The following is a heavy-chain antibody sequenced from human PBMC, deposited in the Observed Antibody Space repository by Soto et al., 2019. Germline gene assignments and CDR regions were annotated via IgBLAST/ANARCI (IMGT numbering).Heavy chain of an antibody. CDR1: GFIFRNYG. J-gene: IGHJ4*02. CDR3: AKGGVAAARGYFDH. Sequence: GGSLRLSCGASGFIFRNYGLSWVRQAPGKGLEWVSDISGSGSVTNYADSVKGRFTISRDNSNNTLSLQMDSLRAEDTAVYYCAKGGVAAARGYFDHWGQGTRVTVSS. CDR2: ISGSGSVT. D-gene: IGHD6-13*01. V-gene: IGHV3-23*01.